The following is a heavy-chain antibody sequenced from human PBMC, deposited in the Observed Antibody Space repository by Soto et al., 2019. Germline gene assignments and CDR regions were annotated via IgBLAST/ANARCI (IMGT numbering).Heavy chain of an antibody. CDR3: ASLYSGYDDAFDI. CDR2: IKQDGSEK. CDR1: GFTFSSYW. J-gene: IGHJ3*02. Sequence: GGPLRLSCAASGFTFSSYWMSWVRQAPGKGLEWVANIKQDGSEKYYVDSVKGRFTISRDNAKNSLYLQMNSLRAEDTAVYYCASLYSGYDDAFDIWGQGTMVTVSS. D-gene: IGHD5-12*01. V-gene: IGHV3-7*01.